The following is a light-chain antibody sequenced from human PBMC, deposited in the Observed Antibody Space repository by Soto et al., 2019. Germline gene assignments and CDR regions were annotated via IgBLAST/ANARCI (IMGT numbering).Light chain of an antibody. V-gene: IGLV1-40*01. CDR2: GNS. CDR3: QSYDSSLSGSNV. Sequence: QSVLTQPPSVSGAPGQRVTISCTGSSSSIGAGYDVHWYQQLPGTAPKLLIYGNSNRPSGVPDRFSGSKSGTSASLAITGLQAEDEADYYCQSYDSSLSGSNVFGTGTKVTVL. J-gene: IGLJ1*01. CDR1: SSSIGAGYD.